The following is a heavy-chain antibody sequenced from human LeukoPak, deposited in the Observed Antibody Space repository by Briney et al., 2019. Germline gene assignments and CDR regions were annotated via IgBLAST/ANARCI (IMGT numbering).Heavy chain of an antibody. CDR3: ARDLGDHRIDY. J-gene: IGHJ4*02. CDR1: GGSISSSSYY. Sequence: SETLSLTCTVSGGSISSSSYYWGWIRQPPGKGLEWIGSIYYSGSTYYNPSLKSRVTISVDTSKNQFSLRLTSVTAADTAVYYCARDLGDHRIDYWGQGTLVTVSS. D-gene: IGHD4-17*01. V-gene: IGHV4-39*01. CDR2: IYYSGST.